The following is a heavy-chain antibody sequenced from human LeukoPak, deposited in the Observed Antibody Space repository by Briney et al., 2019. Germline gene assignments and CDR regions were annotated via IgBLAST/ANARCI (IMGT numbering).Heavy chain of an antibody. CDR3: ARGVLGYSYGFDY. CDR1: GFTVSSNY. CDR2: IFSGGTT. J-gene: IGHJ4*02. D-gene: IGHD5-18*01. Sequence: GGSLRLSCAASGFTVSSNYMSWVRQAPGKGLEWVSVIFSGGTTYYADSVKGRFTISRHNSENTLYLQMNSLRGEDKAVYYCARGVLGYSYGFDYWGQGTLVTVSS. V-gene: IGHV3-53*04.